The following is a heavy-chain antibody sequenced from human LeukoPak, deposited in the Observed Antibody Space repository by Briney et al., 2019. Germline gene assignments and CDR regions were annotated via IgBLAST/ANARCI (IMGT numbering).Heavy chain of an antibody. J-gene: IGHJ4*02. V-gene: IGHV3-23*01. CDR2: ISISGDTT. CDR1: GFTFSSHA. D-gene: IGHD6-19*01. Sequence: PGGSLRLSCGASGFTFSSHAMTWVRQAPGKGLEWVSAISISGDTTYYADAVKGRFTISRDNSKNTLYLLMNSLRAEDTAVYYCARGSLGTIAVAGTLDYWGQGILDTVSS. CDR3: ARGSLGTIAVAGTLDY.